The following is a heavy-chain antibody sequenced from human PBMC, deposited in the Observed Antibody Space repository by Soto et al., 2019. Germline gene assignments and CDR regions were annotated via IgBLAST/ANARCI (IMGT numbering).Heavy chain of an antibody. V-gene: IGHV1-46*01. J-gene: IGHJ6*02. CDR1: GCTFSSYY. CDR3: ARDLQSIYGMDV. Sequence: ASVKVSCKASGCTFSSYYMHWVRQAPGQGLEWMGIINPSDGSTSYAQKFQGRVTMTRDTSTSTVYMELSSLRSEDTAVYYCARDLQSIYGMDVWGQGTTVTVSS. D-gene: IGHD6-6*01. CDR2: INPSDGST.